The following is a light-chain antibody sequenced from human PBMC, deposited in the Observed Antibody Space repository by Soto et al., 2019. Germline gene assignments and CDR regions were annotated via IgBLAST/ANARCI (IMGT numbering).Light chain of an antibody. CDR1: NIASKT. Sequence: SYELTQPPSVSVAPGQTARITCGGDNIASKTVHWYQQKPGQAPVLVVYDDSDRPSGIPDRFSGSNSGNTATLIISRVDAGDESDYYCQIWDTSSDHVVFGGGTQLTVL. V-gene: IGLV3-21*02. CDR3: QIWDTSSDHVV. J-gene: IGLJ2*01. CDR2: DDS.